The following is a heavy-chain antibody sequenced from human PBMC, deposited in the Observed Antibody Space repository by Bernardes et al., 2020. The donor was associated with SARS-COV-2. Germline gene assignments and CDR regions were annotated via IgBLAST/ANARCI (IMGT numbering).Heavy chain of an antibody. V-gene: IGHV3-48*03. CDR1: GFTFNSYE. CDR3: AGAWVQAVDFDS. D-gene: IGHD1-1*01. J-gene: IGHJ4*02. Sequence: GGSLRLSCAGSGFTFNSYEMNWVRQAPGKGLEWISYISGSSTTIYYADSVKGRFTISRDNAKRTLYLQMNSLRAEDTAVYYCAGAWVQAVDFDSWGQGTLVTVSS. CDR2: ISGSSTTI.